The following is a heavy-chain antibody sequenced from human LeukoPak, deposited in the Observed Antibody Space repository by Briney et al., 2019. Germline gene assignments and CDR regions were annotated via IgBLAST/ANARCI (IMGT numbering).Heavy chain of an antibody. CDR2: IKHDGKEK. CDR3: AKENYQNTGGASAFEF. D-gene: IGHD2-8*02. J-gene: IGHJ4*02. V-gene: IGHV3-30*19. Sequence: PLGCLRLSCAAPGFTFSIYVMCSVCEGPGKGQPPQPAIKHDGKEKFYADFVRGRSTYSRDNSESTMYMQINSLTVEDPAVYYCAKENYQNTGGASAFEFWGPATLVTASS. CDR1: GFTFSIYV.